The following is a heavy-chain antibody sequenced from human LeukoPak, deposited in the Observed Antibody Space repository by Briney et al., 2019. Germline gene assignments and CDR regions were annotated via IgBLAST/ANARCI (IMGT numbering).Heavy chain of an antibody. J-gene: IGHJ5*02. D-gene: IGHD4-23*01. CDR1: GYTLTELS. Sequence: ASVKVSCKVSGYTLTELSMHWVRQAPGKVLEWMGGFDPEDGETIYAQKFQGRVTMTEDTSTDTAYMELSSLRSEDTAVYYCATFTIDYGGNSVPIDPWGQGTLVTVSS. CDR3: ATFTIDYGGNSVPIDP. V-gene: IGHV1-24*01. CDR2: FDPEDGET.